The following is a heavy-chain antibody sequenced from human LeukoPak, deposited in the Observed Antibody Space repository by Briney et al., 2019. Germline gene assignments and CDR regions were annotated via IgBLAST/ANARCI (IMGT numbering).Heavy chain of an antibody. CDR1: GFTVSSNY. J-gene: IGHJ4*02. CDR3: ATQDPRSDSGTYYFDY. CDR2: IYSGGST. Sequence: AGGSLRLSCAASGFTVSSNYMSWVRQAPGKGLEWVSVIYSGGSTYYADSVKGRFTISRDNSKNTLYLQMNSLRAEDTAVYYCATQDPRSDSGTYYFDYCGQGTLVTVSS. D-gene: IGHD1-26*01. V-gene: IGHV3-66*01.